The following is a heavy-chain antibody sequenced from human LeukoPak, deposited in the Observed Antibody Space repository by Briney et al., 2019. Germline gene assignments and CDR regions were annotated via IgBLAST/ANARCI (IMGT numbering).Heavy chain of an antibody. CDR1: GYTFTGYY. J-gene: IGHJ4*02. Sequence: ASVKVSCKASGYTFTGYYMHWVRQAPGQGLEWMGWISAYNGNTNYAQKLQGRVTMTTDTSTSTAYMELRSLRSDDTAVYYCALGITIVGVAGTQLDYWGQGTLVTVSS. CDR2: ISAYNGNT. CDR3: ALGITIVGVAGTQLDY. V-gene: IGHV1-18*04. D-gene: IGHD3-3*01.